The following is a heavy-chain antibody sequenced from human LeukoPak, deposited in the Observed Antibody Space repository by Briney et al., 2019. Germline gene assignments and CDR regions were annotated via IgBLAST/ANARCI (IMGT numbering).Heavy chain of an antibody. CDR2: INHSGST. J-gene: IGHJ6*03. Sequence: PSETLSLTCAVYGGSFSGYYWSWIRQPPGKGLEWIGEINHSGSTNYNPSLKSRVTISVDTSKNQFSLKLSSVTAADTAVYYCAREERYGGNSYYYYYMDVWGKGTTVTVSS. V-gene: IGHV4-34*01. CDR3: AREERYGGNSYYYYYMDV. CDR1: GGSFSGYY. D-gene: IGHD4-23*01.